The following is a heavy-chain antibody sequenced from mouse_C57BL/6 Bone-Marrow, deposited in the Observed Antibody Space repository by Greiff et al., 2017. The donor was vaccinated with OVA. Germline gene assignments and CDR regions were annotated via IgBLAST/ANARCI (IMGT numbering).Heavy chain of an antibody. Sequence: QVHVKQPGAELVKPGASVKLSCKTSGYTFTSYWMHWVKQRPGQGLEWIGMIHPNSGSTNYNEKFKSKATLTVDKSSSTAYMQLSSLTSEDSAVYYCERGGFYYGSYVGWYVDVWGTGTTVTVSA. J-gene: IGHJ1*03. CDR3: ERGGFYYGSYVGWYVDV. D-gene: IGHD2-1*01. V-gene: IGHV1-64*01. CDR1: GYTFTSYW. CDR2: IHPNSGST.